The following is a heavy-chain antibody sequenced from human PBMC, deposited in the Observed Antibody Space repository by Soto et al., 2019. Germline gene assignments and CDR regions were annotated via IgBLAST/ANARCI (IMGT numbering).Heavy chain of an antibody. D-gene: IGHD3-22*01. V-gene: IGHV1-18*01. CDR3: ARDTYYDSTRVGAFDI. J-gene: IGHJ3*02. CDR1: GYTFTSYG. CDR2: ISAYNGNT. Sequence: QVQLVQSGAEVKKPGASVKVSCKASGYTFTSYGISWVRQAPGQGLEWMGWISAYNGNTNYAQKLQGRVTMTTDTXTXXDYMELRSLRSDDTAVYYCARDTYYDSTRVGAFDIWGQGTMVTVSS.